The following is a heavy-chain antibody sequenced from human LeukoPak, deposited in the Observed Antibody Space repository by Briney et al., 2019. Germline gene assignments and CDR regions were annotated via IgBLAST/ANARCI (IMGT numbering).Heavy chain of an antibody. V-gene: IGHV3-23*01. CDR1: GFTFNTYA. D-gene: IGHD2-15*01. CDR2: ISGSGGST. J-gene: IGHJ4*02. CDR3: AKGKGSSSSSIDL. Sequence: GGSLRLSCAASGFTFNTYAMSWVRQAPGKGLEWVSAISGSGGSTYYADSVKGRFTISRDNSKNTLYLQIHSLRAEDTAVYYCAKGKGSSSSSIDLWGQGTLATVSS.